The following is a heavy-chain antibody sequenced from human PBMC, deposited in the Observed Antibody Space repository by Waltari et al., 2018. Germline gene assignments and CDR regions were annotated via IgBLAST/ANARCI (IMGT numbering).Heavy chain of an antibody. CDR2: VDPEDGET. CDR3: ATEAPYYYDSSGYAGY. D-gene: IGHD3-22*01. V-gene: IGHV1-69-2*01. Sequence: GKGLEWMGRVDPEDGETIYAEKFQGRVTITADTSTDTAYMELSSLRSEDTAVYYCATEAPYYYDSSGYAGYWGQGTLVTVSS. J-gene: IGHJ4*02.